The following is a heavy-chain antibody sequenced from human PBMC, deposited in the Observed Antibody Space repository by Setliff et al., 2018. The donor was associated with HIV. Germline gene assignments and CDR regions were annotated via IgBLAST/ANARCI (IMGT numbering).Heavy chain of an antibody. CDR1: GFTFSNYN. D-gene: IGHD3-3*01. CDR2: INWNGGRT. CDR3: ARALTIFGVVTGADYYYMDV. Sequence: GGSLRLSCAASGFTFSNYNMKWVRQAPGKGLEWVSGINWNGGRTGCADTVKGRFTISRDNAKSSLYLQMNSLRAEDTALYYCARALTIFGVVTGADYYYMDVWGKGTTVTVSS. J-gene: IGHJ6*03. V-gene: IGHV3-20*04.